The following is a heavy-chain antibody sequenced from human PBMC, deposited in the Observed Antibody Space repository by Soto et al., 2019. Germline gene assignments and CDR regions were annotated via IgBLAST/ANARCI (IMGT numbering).Heavy chain of an antibody. CDR1: GFTFTNSA. D-gene: IGHD2-21*02. V-gene: IGHV3-23*01. CDR3: TKDVADCGGDCFSGFDS. Sequence: LRLSCAASGFTFTNSAMNWVRQAPGKGLEWVSTMTGSGGSTYYADSVKGRFTISRDTSKNTVYLHMNSLRAEDTAVYYCTKDVADCGGDCFSGFDSWGQGTLVTVSS. CDR2: MTGSGGST. J-gene: IGHJ4*02.